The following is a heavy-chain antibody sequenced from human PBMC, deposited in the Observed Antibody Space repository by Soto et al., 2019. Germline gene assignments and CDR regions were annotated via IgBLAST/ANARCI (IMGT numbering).Heavy chain of an antibody. Sequence: QVQLVESGGGVVQPGRSLRLSCAASGFTFSSYAMHWVRQAPGKGLEWVAVISYDGSNKYYADSVKGRFTISRDNSKNNLYLQKNSLRAAYPALYDGEEDREDSSKWYWVFYYYAMDVWGQGLTNAVSS. CDR1: GFTFSSYA. CDR2: ISYDGSNK. D-gene: IGHD6-13*01. V-gene: IGHV3-30-3*02. J-gene: IGHJ6*02. CDR3: EEDREDSSKWYWVFYYYAMDV.